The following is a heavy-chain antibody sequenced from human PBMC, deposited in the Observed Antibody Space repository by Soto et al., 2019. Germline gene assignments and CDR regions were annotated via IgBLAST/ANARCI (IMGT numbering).Heavy chain of an antibody. Sequence: EVQVLESGGGLVQPGGSLRLSCAASGFTFSSYAMSWVRQAPGQGLEWVSAISGSGSNPYYADSVKGRFTISRDNSKNTLYLQMHSLRAEATALYYCATTASMTIRDGFDHWGQGTLVTVSS. CDR2: ISGSGSNP. D-gene: IGHD4-17*01. CDR3: ATTASMTIRDGFDH. J-gene: IGHJ4*02. CDR1: GFTFSSYA. V-gene: IGHV3-23*01.